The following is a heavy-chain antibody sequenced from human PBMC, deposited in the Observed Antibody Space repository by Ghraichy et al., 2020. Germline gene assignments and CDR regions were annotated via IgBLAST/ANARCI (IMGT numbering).Heavy chain of an antibody. CDR2: IYYSGST. D-gene: IGHD4-17*01. Sequence: SETPSLTCTVSGGSISSYYWSWIRQPPGKGLEWIGYIYYSGSTNYNPSLKSRVTISVDTSKNQFSLKLSSVTAADTAVYYCARAWVGTVTPTSPPNWFDPWGQGTLVTVSS. CDR1: GGSISSYY. CDR3: ARAWVGTVTPTSPPNWFDP. V-gene: IGHV4-59*01. J-gene: IGHJ5*02.